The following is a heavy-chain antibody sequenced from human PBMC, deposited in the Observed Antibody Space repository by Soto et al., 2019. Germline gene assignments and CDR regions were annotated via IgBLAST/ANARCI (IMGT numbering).Heavy chain of an antibody. J-gene: IGHJ4*02. Sequence: GGSLRLSCTASGFIFNNYGVHWVRQAPGKGLEWVAGISYDGRREYYLDSMKGRFTITRDNSKNTAYLQVNSLRPEDTAVYYCARGYYDSSGYLRIWGQETLVTVSS. CDR2: ISYDGRRE. CDR3: ARGYYDSSGYLRI. D-gene: IGHD3-22*01. V-gene: IGHV3-30*03. CDR1: GFIFNNYG.